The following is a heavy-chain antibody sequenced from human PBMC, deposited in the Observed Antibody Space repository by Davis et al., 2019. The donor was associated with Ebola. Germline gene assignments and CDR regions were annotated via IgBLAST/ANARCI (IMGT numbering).Heavy chain of an antibody. J-gene: IGHJ4*02. CDR2: VFHTGST. Sequence: PSETLSLTCTVSGGPIISYYWSWIRQPPGKGLEWIGSVFHTGSTNYNPSLKSRVTISADTSKNQFSLRLTSVTAADTAVYYCARDSPLTSALATWGQGTLVTVSS. CDR3: ARDSPLTSALAT. CDR1: GGPIISYY. D-gene: IGHD3-10*01. V-gene: IGHV4-59*01.